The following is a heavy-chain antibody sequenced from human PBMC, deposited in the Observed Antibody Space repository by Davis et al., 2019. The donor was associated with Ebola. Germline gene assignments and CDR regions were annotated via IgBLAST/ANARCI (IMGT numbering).Heavy chain of an antibody. V-gene: IGHV3-30*02. D-gene: IGHD3-16*01. CDR3: ARDRPGGDYYFDY. CDR1: GFTFRNCD. J-gene: IGHJ4*02. Sequence: GESLKISCAASGFTFRNCDMHWVRQAPGRGLEWVAFVRSHGSDDHYADSVKGRFTISRDNSKNTLYLQMNSLRAEDTAVYYCARDRPGGDYYFDYWGQGTLVTVSS. CDR2: VRSHGSDD.